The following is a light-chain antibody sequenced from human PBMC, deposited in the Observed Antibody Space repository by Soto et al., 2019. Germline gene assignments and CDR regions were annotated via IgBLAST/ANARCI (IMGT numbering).Light chain of an antibody. Sequence: QSVRTQPASGSGSHGRSITITCTGTISVVGGYNYVSWYQQHPGKAPKLMIFDVSNRPSGVSNRFSGSKSGYTASLTISGLQAEDEADYYCSSYTSSSTYVFGTGTKVTVL. CDR3: SSYTSSSTYV. J-gene: IGLJ1*01. CDR1: ISVVGGYNY. CDR2: DVS. V-gene: IGLV2-14*03.